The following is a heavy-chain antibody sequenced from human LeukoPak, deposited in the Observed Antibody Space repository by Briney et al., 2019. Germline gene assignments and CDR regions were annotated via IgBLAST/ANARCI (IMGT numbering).Heavy chain of an antibody. J-gene: IGHJ5*02. CDR3: ARRGLVAVFDP. V-gene: IGHV4-34*01. CDR1: GGSFSDYY. Sequence: SETLSLTCAVYGGSFSDYYWSWIRQPPGKGLEWIGEINHSGSTNYNPSLKSRVTISVDTSKNQFSLKLSSVTAADTAVYYCARRGLVAVFDPWGQGTLVTVSS. CDR2: INHSGST. D-gene: IGHD6-6*01.